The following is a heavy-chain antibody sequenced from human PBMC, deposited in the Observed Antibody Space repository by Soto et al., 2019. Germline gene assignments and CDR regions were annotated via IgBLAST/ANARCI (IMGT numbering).Heavy chain of an antibody. D-gene: IGHD3-22*01. CDR2: ISSDGKSE. CDR1: GFTFSIYG. Sequence: QVQLVESGGGVVQPGRSLRLSCAASGFTFSIYGMHWVRQPPGKGLEWVAVISSDGKSEHYADPVKGRFSISRDNSKNTLSLQMNSLRVEDTAVYYCATTITTNSRDSRGRGALVDYWGQGTLVTVSS. V-gene: IGHV3-30*03. J-gene: IGHJ4*02. CDR3: ATTITTNSRDSRGRGALVDY.